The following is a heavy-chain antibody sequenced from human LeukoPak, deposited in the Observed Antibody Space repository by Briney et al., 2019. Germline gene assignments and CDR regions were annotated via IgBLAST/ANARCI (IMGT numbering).Heavy chain of an antibody. J-gene: IGHJ4*02. Sequence: SETLSLTCAVYGGSFSGYCWSWIRQPPGKGLEWIGEINHSGSTNSNPSLKSRVTISVDTSKNQFSLKLSSVTAADTAVYYCARGEVCSSTSCPLSFDYWGRGTLVTVSS. V-gene: IGHV4-34*01. CDR2: INHSGST. CDR1: GGSFSGYC. D-gene: IGHD2-2*01. CDR3: ARGEVCSSTSCPLSFDY.